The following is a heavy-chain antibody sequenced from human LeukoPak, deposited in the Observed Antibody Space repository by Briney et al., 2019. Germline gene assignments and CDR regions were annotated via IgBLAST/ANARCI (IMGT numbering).Heavy chain of an antibody. CDR1: GDSISSYY. CDR3: ARASGTTAFDN. Sequence: SETLSLTCTVSGDSISSYYWSWIRQPPGKGLEWIGYIYYSGSTNYNPSLKSRVTISIDTSKNQFSLKLSSVTAADTAVYYCARASGTTAFDNWGQETMVTVSS. D-gene: IGHD1-1*01. V-gene: IGHV4-59*01. CDR2: IYYSGST. J-gene: IGHJ3*02.